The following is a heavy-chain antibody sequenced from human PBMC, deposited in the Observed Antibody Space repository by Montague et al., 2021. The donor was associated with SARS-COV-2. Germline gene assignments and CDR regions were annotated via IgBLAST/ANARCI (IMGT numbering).Heavy chain of an antibody. CDR2: VHYSGKT. D-gene: IGHD1-14*01. CDR1: GVSVKNYY. Sequence: SETLSLTCTVSGVSVKNYYWSWIRQPPGKGLEWIGYVHYSGKTRSNPSLQNPISISLDASKNQFYLSLTSVTSADVAVYYCARHHISTMYGYSWFDPWGRGTLVTVSS. J-gene: IGHJ5*02. V-gene: IGHV4-59*02. CDR3: ARHHISTMYGYSWFDP.